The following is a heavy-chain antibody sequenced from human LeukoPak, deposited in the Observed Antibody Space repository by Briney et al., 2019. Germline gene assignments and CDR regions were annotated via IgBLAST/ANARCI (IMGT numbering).Heavy chain of an antibody. CDR2: INHSGST. D-gene: IGHD4-17*01. J-gene: IGHJ3*02. CDR1: GGSFSGYY. V-gene: IGHV4-34*01. CDR3: ARGGYGDYDAFDI. Sequence: SETLSLTCAVYGGSFSGYYWSWIRQPPGKGLEWIGEINHSGSTNYNPSLKSRVTMSVDTSKNQFSLKLSSVTAADTAVYYCARGGYGDYDAFDIWGQGTMVTVSS.